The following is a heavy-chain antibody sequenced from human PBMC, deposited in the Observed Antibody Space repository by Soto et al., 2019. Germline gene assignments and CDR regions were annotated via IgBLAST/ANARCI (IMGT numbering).Heavy chain of an antibody. CDR2: ISSSSTI. D-gene: IGHD3-22*01. CDR1: GFTFSSYS. J-gene: IGHJ4*02. Sequence: GGSLRLSCAASGFTFSSYSMNWVHQAPGKGLEWVSYISSSSTIYYADSVKGRLTISRDNAKNSLYLQMNSLRDEDTAVYYCARGYYYDSSGPGDYWGQGTLVTVSS. V-gene: IGHV3-48*02. CDR3: ARGYYYDSSGPGDY.